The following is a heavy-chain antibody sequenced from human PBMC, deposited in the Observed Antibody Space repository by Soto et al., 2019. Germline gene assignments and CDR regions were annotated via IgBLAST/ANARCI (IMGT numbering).Heavy chain of an antibody. J-gene: IGHJ4*02. CDR3: AKDREYSSSCPDY. CDR2: ISGSGGST. D-gene: IGHD6-13*01. V-gene: IGHV3-23*01. CDR1: GFTFSSYA. Sequence: PGGSLRLSCAASGFTFSSYAMSWVRQAPGKGLEWVSAISGSGGSTYYADSVKGRFTISRANSKNTLYLQMNSLRAEDTAVYYCAKDREYSSSCPDYWGQGTLVTVSS.